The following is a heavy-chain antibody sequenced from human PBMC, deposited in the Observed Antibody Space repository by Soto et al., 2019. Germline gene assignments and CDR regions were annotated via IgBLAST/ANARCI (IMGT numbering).Heavy chain of an antibody. D-gene: IGHD2-2*01. Sequence: QVQLQESGPGLVKPSQTLSLTCTVSGGSISSGGYYWSWIRQHPGKGLEWIGYIYYSGSTYYNPFLRCRVTISVDTSKNPFSLKLSSVTAADTAVYYCARGVRDIVVVPAASYYFDYWGQVTLVTVSS. V-gene: IGHV4-31*03. J-gene: IGHJ4*02. CDR3: ARGVRDIVVVPAASYYFDY. CDR2: IYYSGST. CDR1: GGSISSGGYY.